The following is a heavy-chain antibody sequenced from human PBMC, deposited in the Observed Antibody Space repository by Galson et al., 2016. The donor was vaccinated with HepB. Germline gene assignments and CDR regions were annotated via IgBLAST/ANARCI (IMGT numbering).Heavy chain of an antibody. D-gene: IGHD2/OR15-2a*01. V-gene: IGHV6-1*01. Sequence: CAISGDSVSSNSAARTWIRQSPLRGLEWLGRTYYRSKWYNDYAMSVKSRISIHPDTSKNQFSLQLNSVTPEDTAVYYCARVRCSTFRCQNWFDPWGQGTLVTVSS. CDR2: TYYRSKWYN. CDR3: ARVRCSTFRCQNWFDP. J-gene: IGHJ5*02. CDR1: GDSVSSNSAA.